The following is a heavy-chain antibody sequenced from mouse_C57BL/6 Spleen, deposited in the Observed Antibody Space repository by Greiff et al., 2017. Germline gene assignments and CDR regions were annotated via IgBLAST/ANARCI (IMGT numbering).Heavy chain of an antibody. CDR2: IDPSDSET. CDR3: ARGNYGSSPYAMDD. V-gene: IGHV1-52*01. Sequence: VQLQQSGAELVRPGSSVKLSCKASGYTFTSYWMHWVKQRPIQGLEWIGNIDPSDSETHYNQKFKDKATLTVYKASSTAYMQLSSLTSEDSAVYYCARGNYGSSPYAMDDWGQGTSVTVSS. D-gene: IGHD1-1*01. CDR1: GYTFTSYW. J-gene: IGHJ4*01.